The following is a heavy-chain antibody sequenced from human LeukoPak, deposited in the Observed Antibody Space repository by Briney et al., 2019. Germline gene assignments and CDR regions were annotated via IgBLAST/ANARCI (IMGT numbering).Heavy chain of an antibody. CDR2: ISYDGSNK. CDR1: GFTFSSYG. D-gene: IGHD5-24*01. Sequence: GGSLRLSCAASGFTFSSYGMHWVGQAPGKGLEWVAVISYDGSNKYYADSVKGRFTISRDNSKNTLYLQMNSLRAEDTAVYYCAKDLLDGYIPDLDYWRQGPLVTASS. V-gene: IGHV3-30*18. CDR3: AKDLLDGYIPDLDY. J-gene: IGHJ4*02.